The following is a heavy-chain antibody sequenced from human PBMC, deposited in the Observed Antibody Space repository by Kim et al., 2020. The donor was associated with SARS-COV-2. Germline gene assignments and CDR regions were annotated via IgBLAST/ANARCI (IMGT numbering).Heavy chain of an antibody. V-gene: IGHV1-18*01. D-gene: IGHD6-19*01. CDR1: GYTFTSYG. CDR3: ARDRDWGAVAGTPGFDY. J-gene: IGHJ4*02. Sequence: ASVKVSCKASGYTFTSYGISWVRQAPGQGLEWMGWISAYNGNTNYAQKLQGRVTMTTDTSTSTAYMELRSLRSDDTAVYYCARDRDWGAVAGTPGFDYWGQGALVTVSS. CDR2: ISAYNGNT.